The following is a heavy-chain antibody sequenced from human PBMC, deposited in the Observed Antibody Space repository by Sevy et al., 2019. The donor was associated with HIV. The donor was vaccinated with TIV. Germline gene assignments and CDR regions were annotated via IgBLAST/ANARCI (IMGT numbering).Heavy chain of an antibody. D-gene: IGHD1-26*01. CDR3: SRDGGYSVKWYPLY. Sequence: GESLRLSCAASGFAFSTHAMHWVRQAPGKGLEWVAVISYEGTETFYAASVEGRFTISSDNSKNMLSLQINSLRPEDTAVYYCSRDGGYSVKWYPLYWGHGTLVTVSS. J-gene: IGHJ4*01. V-gene: IGHV3-30-3*01. CDR2: ISYEGTET. CDR1: GFAFSTHA.